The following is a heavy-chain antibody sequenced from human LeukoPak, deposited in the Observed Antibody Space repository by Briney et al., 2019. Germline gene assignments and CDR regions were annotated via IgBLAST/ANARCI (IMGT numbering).Heavy chain of an antibody. J-gene: IGHJ5*02. V-gene: IGHV1-69*05. CDR2: IIPILGTA. D-gene: IGHD5-12*01. CDR1: GGTFSSYA. Sequence: ASVKVSCKASGGTFSSYAISWVRQAPGQGLEWMGGIIPILGTANYAQKFQGRVTITTDESTSTAYMELSSLRSEDTAVYYCASSPIPTEWPRFNWFDPWGQGTLVTVSS. CDR3: ASSPIPTEWPRFNWFDP.